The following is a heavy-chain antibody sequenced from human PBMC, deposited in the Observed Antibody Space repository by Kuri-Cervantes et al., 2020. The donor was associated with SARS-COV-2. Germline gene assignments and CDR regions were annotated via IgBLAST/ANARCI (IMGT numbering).Heavy chain of an antibody. D-gene: IGHD2-15*01. Sequence: SETLSLTCTVSGGSISSYYWSWIRQPPGKGLEWIGYIYYSGSTNYNPSLKSRVTISVDTSKNQFSLKLSSVTAADTAVYYCARDVGSYFDYWGQGTLVTVSS. V-gene: IGHV4-59*01. CDR3: ARDVGSYFDY. CDR1: GGSISSYY. J-gene: IGHJ4*02. CDR2: IYYSGST.